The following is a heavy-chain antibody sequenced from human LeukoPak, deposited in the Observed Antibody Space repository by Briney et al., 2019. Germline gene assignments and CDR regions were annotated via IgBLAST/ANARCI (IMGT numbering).Heavy chain of an antibody. CDR3: TTMSAYCGGDCYDY. CDR1: GFIFSNAW. CDR2: LKSKAVGGAT. J-gene: IGHJ4*02. V-gene: IGHV3-15*01. D-gene: IGHD2-21*01. Sequence: GGSLRLSCVGSGFIFSNAWMSWVRQAPGKGLEWVGRLKSKAVGGATDYAASVKGRFTVSRDDSKNTLYLQMNSLRTEDTAVYYCTTMSAYCGGDCYDYWGQGTLVTVSP.